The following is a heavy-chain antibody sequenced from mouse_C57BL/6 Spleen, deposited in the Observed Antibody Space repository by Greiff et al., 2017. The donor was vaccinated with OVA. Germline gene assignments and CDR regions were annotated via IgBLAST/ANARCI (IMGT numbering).Heavy chain of an antibody. V-gene: IGHV1-52*01. CDR2: IDPSDSET. CDR1: GYTFTSYW. J-gene: IGHJ3*01. Sequence: QVQLKQPGAELVRPGSSVKLSCKASGYTFTSYWMHWVKQRPIQGLEWIGNIDPSDSETHYNQKFKDKATLTVDKSSSTAYMQLSSLTSEDSAVYYCARRGGFTPFAYWGQGTLVTVSA. CDR3: ARRGGFTPFAY.